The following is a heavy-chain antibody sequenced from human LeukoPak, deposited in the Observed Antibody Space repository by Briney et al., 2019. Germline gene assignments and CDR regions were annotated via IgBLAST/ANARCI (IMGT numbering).Heavy chain of an antibody. D-gene: IGHD6-13*01. CDR2: IYYSGST. CDR1: GGSVGSGSYY. J-gene: IGHJ4*02. CDR3: AREMEDSSSWYFD. Sequence: PSETLSLTCTVSGGSVGSGSYYWSWIRQPPGKGLEWIGYIYYSGSTNYNPSLKSRVTISVDTSKNQFSLKLSSVTAADTAVYYCAREMEDSSSWYFDWGQGTLVTVSS. V-gene: IGHV4-61*01.